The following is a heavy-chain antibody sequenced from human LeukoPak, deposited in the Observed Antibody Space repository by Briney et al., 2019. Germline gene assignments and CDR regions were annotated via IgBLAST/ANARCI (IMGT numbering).Heavy chain of an antibody. J-gene: IGHJ6*02. Sequence: SETLSLTCTVSGXSISSSYYWGWIRQAPGKGLEWIGSIFHSGKTYYNPSLKSRVTISLDTSKNQFSLKLTSVTAADTAVYYCAGPRVGATGYYCGMDVWGQGTTVTVSS. CDR2: IFHSGKT. D-gene: IGHD1-26*01. CDR1: GXSISSSYY. V-gene: IGHV4-39*01. CDR3: AGPRVGATGYYCGMDV.